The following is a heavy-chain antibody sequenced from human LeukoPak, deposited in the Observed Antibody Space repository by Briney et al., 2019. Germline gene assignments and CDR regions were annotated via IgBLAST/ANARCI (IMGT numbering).Heavy chain of an antibody. CDR2: VDHTGST. D-gene: IGHD6-13*01. CDR1: DDSITMYY. CDR3: ARGVIAAGGNDFDY. Sequence: PSETLSLTCSVSDDSITMYYWTWIRQPPGKGLEWIGYVDHTGSTNFNPSLNGRVSISRDTTKNLFSLRLRSVTAADTAVYYCARGVIAAGGNDFDYWGQGTLVTVSS. V-gene: IGHV4-59*12. J-gene: IGHJ4*02.